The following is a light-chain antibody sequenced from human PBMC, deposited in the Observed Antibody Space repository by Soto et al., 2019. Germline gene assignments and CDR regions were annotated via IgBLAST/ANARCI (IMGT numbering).Light chain of an antibody. CDR3: SSYTNTNTLV. J-gene: IGLJ2*01. Sequence: QAVVIQPASVSGSPGQSITISCTGTTSDVGGYNHVSWFQQHPGKVPKLMIYDVNNRPSGVSNRFSGSKSGNTASLTISGLQAEDEADYYCSSYTNTNTLVFGGGTKVTVL. CDR2: DVN. V-gene: IGLV2-14*01. CDR1: TSDVGGYNH.